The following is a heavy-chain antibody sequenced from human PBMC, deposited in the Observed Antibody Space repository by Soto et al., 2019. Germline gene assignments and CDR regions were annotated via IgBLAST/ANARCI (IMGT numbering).Heavy chain of an antibody. V-gene: IGHV4-59*08. CDR2: IYYSGGN. CDR3: ARLWRVAVTGTGAFGI. D-gene: IGHD6-19*01. CDR1: GGSISSHC. Sequence: TSETKSHTRTVAGGSISSHCWSWIRQTKGKGLEWIGYIYYSGGNNYNPSLKSRFTVSVETSKNQFSLKLSSVTAADTAVYFCARLWRVAVTGTGAFGIWGQGTLVTVSS. J-gene: IGHJ3*02.